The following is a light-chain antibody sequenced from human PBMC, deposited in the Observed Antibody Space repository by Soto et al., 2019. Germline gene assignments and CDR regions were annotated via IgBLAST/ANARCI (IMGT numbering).Light chain of an antibody. V-gene: IGLV1-40*01. Sequence: QSVLTQPPSVSGAPGQRVTISCTGSSSSIGAGYDVHWYQQLPGTAPKLLIYGNSNRPSGVPDRFSGSKSGTSASLAITGLQAEDEADYYCQSYDSSLSGLLFGGGTKVTVL. J-gene: IGLJ2*01. CDR3: QSYDSSLSGLL. CDR2: GNS. CDR1: SSSIGAGYD.